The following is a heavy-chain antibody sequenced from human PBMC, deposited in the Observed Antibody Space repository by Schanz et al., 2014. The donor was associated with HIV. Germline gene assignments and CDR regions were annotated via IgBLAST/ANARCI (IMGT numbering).Heavy chain of an antibody. CDR3: VKDNSGSWPVPGAFDT. J-gene: IGHJ3*02. Sequence: EIQLVESGGGVVQPGGSLRLSCAASGFTFGDYSMHWVRQAPGKGLEWVSLVVWDGGNKYYADSVKGRFAISRDNSKNSLYLQMNSLSTEDTALYYCVKDNSGSWPVPGAFDTWGQGTMVTVSS. CDR1: GFTFGDYS. V-gene: IGHV3-43*01. D-gene: IGHD3-10*01. CDR2: VVWDGGNK.